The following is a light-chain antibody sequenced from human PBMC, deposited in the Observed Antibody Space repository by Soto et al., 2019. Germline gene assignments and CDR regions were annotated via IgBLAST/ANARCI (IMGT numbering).Light chain of an antibody. V-gene: IGKV3-20*01. Sequence: EIVLTQSPGTLSLSPGERATLSCRASQSVSSTYLAWYQHKPGQAPRLLIYGASSRATGIPDRFSGSGSGTDCTLTISRLEPEDFAVYYCQQYGSSPYHFGQGTKLEIK. J-gene: IGKJ2*01. CDR3: QQYGSSPYH. CDR2: GAS. CDR1: QSVSSTY.